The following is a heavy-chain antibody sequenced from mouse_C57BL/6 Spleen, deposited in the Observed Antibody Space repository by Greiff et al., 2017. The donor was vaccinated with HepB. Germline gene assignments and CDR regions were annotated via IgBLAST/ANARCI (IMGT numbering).Heavy chain of an antibody. J-gene: IGHJ2*01. CDR2: INPSNGGT. D-gene: IGHD2-2*01. Sequence: VQLQQPGTELVKPGASVKLSCKASGYTFTSYWMHWVKQRPGQGLEWIGNINPSNGGTNYNEKFKSKATLTVDKSSSTAYMQLSSLTSEDSAVYYCARWRVTTGNYFDYWGQGTTLTVSS. CDR3: ARWRVTTGNYFDY. CDR1: GYTFTSYW. V-gene: IGHV1-53*01.